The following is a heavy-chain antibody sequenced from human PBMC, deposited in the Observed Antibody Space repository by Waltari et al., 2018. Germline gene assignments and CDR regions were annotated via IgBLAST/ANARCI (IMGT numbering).Heavy chain of an antibody. J-gene: IGHJ5*02. CDR3: ARGPGLFDP. V-gene: IGHV1-24*01. Sequence: QVQLVQSGAEVKKPGASVKVSCKVSGYTLTELSMHWVRQAPGKGLEWMGGFDPEDGETIYAQKFQGRVTMTRDTSISTAYMELSRLRSDDTAVYYCARGPGLFDPWGQGTLVTVSS. CDR1: GYTLTELS. CDR2: FDPEDGET.